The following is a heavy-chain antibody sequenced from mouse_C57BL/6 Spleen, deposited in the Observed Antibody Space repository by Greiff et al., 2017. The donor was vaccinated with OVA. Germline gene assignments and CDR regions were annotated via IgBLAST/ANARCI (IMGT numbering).Heavy chain of an antibody. CDR1: GFNIKNTY. CDR2: IDPANGNT. J-gene: IGHJ2*01. V-gene: IGHV14-3*01. D-gene: IGHD1-1*01. Sequence: EVQLQQSVAELVRPGASVKLSCTASGFNIKNTYMHWVKQRPEQGLEWIGRIDPANGNTKYAPKLQGKDTITADTSSNTAYLQLSSLTSEDTAIYYCARDYYGSREDYFDYWGQGTTLTVSS. CDR3: ARDYYGSREDYFDY.